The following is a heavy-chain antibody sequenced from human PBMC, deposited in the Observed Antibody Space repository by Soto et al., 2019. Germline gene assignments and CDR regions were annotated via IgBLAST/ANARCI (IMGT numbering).Heavy chain of an antibody. Sequence: ASVKVSCKASGYTFTSYYMHWVRQAPGEGLEWMGIINPSGGSTSYAQKFQGRVTMTRDTSTSTVYMELSSLRSEDTAVYYCARVSYYDILTGSGAFDIWGQGTMVTVSS. D-gene: IGHD3-9*01. J-gene: IGHJ3*02. CDR2: INPSGGST. CDR1: GYTFTSYY. V-gene: IGHV1-46*03. CDR3: ARVSYYDILTGSGAFDI.